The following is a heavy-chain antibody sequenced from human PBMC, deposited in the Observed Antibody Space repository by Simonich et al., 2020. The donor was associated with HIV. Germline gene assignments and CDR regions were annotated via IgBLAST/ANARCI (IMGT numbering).Heavy chain of an antibody. V-gene: IGHV3-53*01. J-gene: IGHJ2*01. D-gene: IGHD2-21*02. CDR2: IYNAGLT. Sequence: EVQLVESGGGLIQPGGSLRLSCAASGFTGSSNYMSWVGQAPWKGRECVSVIYNAGLTYYADSVKGRFTISRDNSKNTLYLQINSLRAEDTSVYYCARSSCGGDCYAAIEWYFDLWGRGTLVTVSS. CDR1: GFTGSSNY. CDR3: ARSSCGGDCYAAIEWYFDL.